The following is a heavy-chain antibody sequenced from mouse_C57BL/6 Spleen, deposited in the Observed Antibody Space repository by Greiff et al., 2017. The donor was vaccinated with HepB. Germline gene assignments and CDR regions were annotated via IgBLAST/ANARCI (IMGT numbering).Heavy chain of an antibody. Sequence: VQLVESGPELVKPGASVKISCKASGYAFSSSWMNWVKQRPGKGLEWIGRIYPGDGDTNYNGKFKGKATLTADKSSSTAYMQLSSLTSEDSAVYFCARSELGHWYFDVWGTGTTVTVSS. J-gene: IGHJ1*03. D-gene: IGHD4-1*01. CDR3: ARSELGHWYFDV. CDR1: GYAFSSSW. V-gene: IGHV1-82*01. CDR2: IYPGDGDT.